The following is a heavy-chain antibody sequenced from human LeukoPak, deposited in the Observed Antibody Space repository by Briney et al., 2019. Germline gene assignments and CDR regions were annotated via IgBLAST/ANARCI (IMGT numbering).Heavy chain of an antibody. Sequence: GGSLRLSCAASGFTFSSYSMNWVRQAPGKGLGWVSSISSTSSYIYYADSVKGRFTISRDNAKNSLYLQMNSLRAEDTAVYYCARTFIAVAGGFDYWGQGTVVTVSS. J-gene: IGHJ4*02. D-gene: IGHD6-19*01. CDR2: ISSTSSYI. CDR3: ARTFIAVAGGFDY. V-gene: IGHV3-21*01. CDR1: GFTFSSYS.